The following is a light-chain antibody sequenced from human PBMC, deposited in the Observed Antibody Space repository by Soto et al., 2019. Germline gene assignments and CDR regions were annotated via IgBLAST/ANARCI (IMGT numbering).Light chain of an antibody. V-gene: IGKV1-39*01. CDR2: GAS. J-gene: IGKJ5*01. Sequence: DIQMTQSPPSLSASVGDRVTIACRASQDIYTFLNWYQQKPGKAPKLLIFGASSLQSGVPSRFSGSGSGTVFTLTISSLQPEDFATYYCEQSYITPPITFGQGTRLENK. CDR1: QDIYTF. CDR3: EQSYITPPIT.